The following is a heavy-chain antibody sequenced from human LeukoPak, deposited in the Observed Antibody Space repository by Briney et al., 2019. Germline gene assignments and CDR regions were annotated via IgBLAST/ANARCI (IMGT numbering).Heavy chain of an antibody. CDR3: ARGLSKSIEAFDI. J-gene: IGHJ3*02. D-gene: IGHD2-15*01. CDR1: GGSITSYY. V-gene: IGHV4-59*01. Sequence: QSSETLSLTCSVSGGSITSYYWSWIRQPPGKGLEWIGYIYYSGSTNYNPSLKSRVTISVDTSKNQFSLKLSSVTAADTAVYYCARGLSKSIEAFDIWGQGTMVTVSS. CDR2: IYYSGST.